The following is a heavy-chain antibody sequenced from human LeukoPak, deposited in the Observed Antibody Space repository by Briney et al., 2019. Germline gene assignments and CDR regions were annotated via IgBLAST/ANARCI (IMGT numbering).Heavy chain of an antibody. V-gene: IGHV4-4*07. CDR1: GDSISYFY. CDR3: ARANSYGLHAKTEELDY. Sequence: SETLSLTCIVSGDSISYFYWSWIRQAAGKGLEWIGRISSSGSTDYNASLKSRVTMSVDTSKNQLSLKVISVTAADTAVYYCARANSYGLHAKTEELDYWGQGTLVTVSS. D-gene: IGHD5-18*01. J-gene: IGHJ4*02. CDR2: ISSSGST.